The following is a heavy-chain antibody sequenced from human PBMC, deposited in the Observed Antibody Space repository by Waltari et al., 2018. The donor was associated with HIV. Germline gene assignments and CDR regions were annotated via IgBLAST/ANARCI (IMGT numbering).Heavy chain of an antibody. CDR2: IYTSGST. D-gene: IGHD3-3*01. CDR1: GGSISSGRYY. CDR3: ARAYYDFWSGTGSSGNWFDP. V-gene: IGHV4-61*02. J-gene: IGHJ5*02. Sequence: QVQLQESGPGLVKPSQTLSLTCTVSGGSISSGRYYWRWIPQPAGKGLELIGRIYTSGSTNYNPSLKSRVTISVDTSKNQFSLKLRSVTAADTAVYYCARAYYDFWSGTGSSGNWFDPWGQGTLVTVSS.